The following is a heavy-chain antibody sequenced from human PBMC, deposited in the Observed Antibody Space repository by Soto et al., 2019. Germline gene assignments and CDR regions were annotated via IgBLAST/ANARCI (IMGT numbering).Heavy chain of an antibody. CDR2: IKQDGSEK. J-gene: IGHJ4*02. CDR1: GFTFSNSW. V-gene: IGHV3-7*01. Sequence: EVQLVESGGGLVQPGGSLRLSCAASGFTFSNSWMSWVRQAPGKGPEWVASIKQDGSEKYYVDSVKGRFTISRDNAKNSLSLQMNSLRAEDTAIYHCARAYYWGQGTLVTVSS. CDR3: ARAYY.